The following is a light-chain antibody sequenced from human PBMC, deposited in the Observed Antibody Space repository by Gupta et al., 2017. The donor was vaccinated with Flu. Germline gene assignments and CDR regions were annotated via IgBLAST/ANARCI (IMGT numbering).Light chain of an antibody. CDR3: AAWDDSLSGPWV. CDR1: SSNIGSNY. CDR2: RNN. J-gene: IGLJ3*02. Sequence: QSLLTHPPSASGTPGQRVTISCSGSSSNIGSNYVYWYQQLPGTAPKLLIYRNNQRPSGVPDRFSGSKSGTSASLAISGLRSEDEADYYCAAWDDSLSGPWVFGGGTKLTVL. V-gene: IGLV1-47*01.